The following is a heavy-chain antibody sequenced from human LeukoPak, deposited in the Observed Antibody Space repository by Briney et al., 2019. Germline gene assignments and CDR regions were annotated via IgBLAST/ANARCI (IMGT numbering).Heavy chain of an antibody. V-gene: IGHV3-23*01. D-gene: IGHD5-18*01. J-gene: IGHJ4*02. Sequence: GGSLRLSCAASRFTFSSYAMSWVRQAPGKGLEWVSAISGSGGSTYYADSVKGRFTISRDNSKNTLYLQMNSLRAEDTAVYYCAKDLLGYSYGIDWGQGTLVTVSS. CDR1: RFTFSSYA. CDR2: ISGSGGST. CDR3: AKDLLGYSYGID.